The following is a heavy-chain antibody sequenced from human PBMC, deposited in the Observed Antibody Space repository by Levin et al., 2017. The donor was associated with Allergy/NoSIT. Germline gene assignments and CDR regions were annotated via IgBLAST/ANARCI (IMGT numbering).Heavy chain of an antibody. CDR1: GDSISSYY. Sequence: PSETLSLTCTVSGDSISSYYWSWTRQPPGKGLEWIGYINYSGNTNYNPSLKNRATISVDTSKNQFSLKLRSVTAADPAVYYCARHHALWGTSAWSVFDYWGQGSLVTVSS. CDR2: INYSGNT. V-gene: IGHV4-59*08. J-gene: IGHJ4*02. D-gene: IGHD6-19*01. CDR3: ARHHALWGTSAWSVFDY.